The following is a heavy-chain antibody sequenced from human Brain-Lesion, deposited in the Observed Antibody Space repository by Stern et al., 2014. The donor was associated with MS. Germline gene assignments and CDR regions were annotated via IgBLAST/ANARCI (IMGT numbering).Heavy chain of an antibody. V-gene: IGHV3-74*02. D-gene: IGHD3-10*01. Sequence: EVHLVDSGGGLVQPGGSLRLSCAASGFTFSNYWMHWVRQAPGKGLVWVSRVNNDGRRTSYADSVKGRFTMSRDNAKNTLYLQMNSLRVEDTAIYYCARGERWFDSWGQGTLVTVSS. CDR3: ARGERWFDS. CDR1: GFTFSNYW. CDR2: VNNDGRRT. J-gene: IGHJ5*01.